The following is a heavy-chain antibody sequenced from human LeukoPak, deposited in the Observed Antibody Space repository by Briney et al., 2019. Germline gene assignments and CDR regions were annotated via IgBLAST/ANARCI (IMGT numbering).Heavy chain of an antibody. J-gene: IGHJ4*02. V-gene: IGHV3-53*01. Sequence: GGSLRLSCAARGFSVSGQYMNWVRQAPGKGLEWVSVIYSGGSTYYADSVRGRFTISRDNSINTLYLQMNSLRAEDLAVYYCASSVYSGSPTKTFDYWGQGTLVTVSS. CDR1: GFSVSGQY. CDR3: ASSVYSGSPTKTFDY. D-gene: IGHD2-21*01. CDR2: IYSGGST.